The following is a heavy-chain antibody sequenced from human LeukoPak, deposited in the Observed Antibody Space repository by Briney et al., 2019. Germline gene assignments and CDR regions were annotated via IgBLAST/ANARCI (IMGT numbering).Heavy chain of an antibody. CDR2: IIPILGIA. V-gene: IGHV1-69*04. J-gene: IGHJ4*02. CDR1: GGTFSSYA. Sequence: ASVKVSCKASGGTFSSYAISWVRQAPGQGLEWMGRIIPILGIANYAQKFQGRVTITADKSTSTAYMELSSLRSEDTAVYYCAREYYYDSSGYPGEAFDYWGQGTLVTVSS. CDR3: AREYYYDSSGYPGEAFDY. D-gene: IGHD3-22*01.